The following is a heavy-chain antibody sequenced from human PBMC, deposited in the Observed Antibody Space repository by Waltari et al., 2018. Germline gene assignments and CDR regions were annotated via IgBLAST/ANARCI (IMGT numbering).Heavy chain of an antibody. J-gene: IGHJ4*02. D-gene: IGHD6-6*01. Sequence: QVQLQESGPGLVKPSQTLSLTCTVSAGSISSGGYYWSWIRQHPGKGLEWIGEINHSGSTNYNPSLKSRVTISVDTSTNHFSLKLTSVTAADTAMYYCARGGRGKYSSSSPPFDYWGQGALVTVSS. CDR1: AGSISSGGYY. V-gene: IGHV4-31*03. CDR2: INHSGST. CDR3: ARGGRGKYSSSSPPFDY.